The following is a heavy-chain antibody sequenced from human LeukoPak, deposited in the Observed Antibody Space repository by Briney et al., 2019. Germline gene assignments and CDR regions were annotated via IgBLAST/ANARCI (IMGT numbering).Heavy chain of an antibody. CDR1: GGSISSYY. V-gene: IGHV4-4*07. CDR2: IYTSGST. D-gene: IGHD3-10*01. J-gene: IGHJ6*02. Sequence: SETLSLTCTVSGGSISSYYWSWIRQPAGKGLEWIGRIYTSGSTNYNPSLKSRVTISVDTSKNQFSLKLSSVTAADTAVYYCARAGYGSGSYQYYYYGMDVWGQGTTVTVSS. CDR3: ARAGYGSGSYQYYYYGMDV.